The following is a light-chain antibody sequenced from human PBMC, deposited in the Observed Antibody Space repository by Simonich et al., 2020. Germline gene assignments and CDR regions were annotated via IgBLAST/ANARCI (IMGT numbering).Light chain of an antibody. CDR2: GAS. CDR3: QQYNNWPLT. Sequence: EIVMTQSPATLSVSPGERATLSCGASQSVRSNLAWYQQKPGQAPRLLIYGASTRATGIPARLSGSGSGTEFTLTISSMQSEDFAVYYCQQYNNWPLTFGPGTKVDIK. J-gene: IGKJ3*01. CDR1: QSVRSN. V-gene: IGKV3-15*01.